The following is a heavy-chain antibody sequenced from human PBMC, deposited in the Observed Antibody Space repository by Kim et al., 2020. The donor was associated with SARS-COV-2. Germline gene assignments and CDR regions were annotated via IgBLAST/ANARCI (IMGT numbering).Heavy chain of an antibody. Sequence: SVKVSCKASGFTFTSSAVQWVRQARGQRLEWIGWIVVGSGNTNYAQKFQERVTITRDMSTSTAYMELSSLRSEDTAVYYCAARTVLRFLEWGPQFDYWGQGTLVTVSS. J-gene: IGHJ4*02. CDR1: GFTFTSSA. V-gene: IGHV1-58*01. CDR3: AARTVLRFLEWGPQFDY. D-gene: IGHD3-3*01. CDR2: IVVGSGNT.